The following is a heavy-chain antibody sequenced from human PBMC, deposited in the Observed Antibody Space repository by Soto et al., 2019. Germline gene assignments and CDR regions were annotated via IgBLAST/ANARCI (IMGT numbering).Heavy chain of an antibody. CDR1: GGSISGFF. V-gene: IGHV4-59*01. CDR2: IYYSGNT. J-gene: IGHJ4*02. D-gene: IGHD3-10*01. CDR3: ARGVWGQPMVPPDN. Sequence: QVQLQESGPGLVKPSETLSLSCTLSGGSISGFFWSWIRQPPGKGLEWIGYIYYSGNTNYSPSLESRVTISVDTSKNQSSLKLRSVTAADTAVYYWARGVWGQPMVPPDNWGQGTLVTVSS.